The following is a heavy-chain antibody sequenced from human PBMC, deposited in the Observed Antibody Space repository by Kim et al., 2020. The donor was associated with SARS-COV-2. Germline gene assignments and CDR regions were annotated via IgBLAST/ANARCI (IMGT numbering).Heavy chain of an antibody. CDR3: ARSRLDRLPDERFGF. D-gene: IGHD3-3*01. J-gene: IGHJ3*01. Sequence: ASVKVSCKASGYKFSIYYMSWVRQAPGRGLEYMGTINPSGGSTSYAQIFQGRLTVTSDTATNTVFMELSRLTFDDRAVYYCARSRLDRLPDERFGFWGQG. CDR2: INPSGGST. CDR1: GYKFSIYY. V-gene: IGHV1-46*01.